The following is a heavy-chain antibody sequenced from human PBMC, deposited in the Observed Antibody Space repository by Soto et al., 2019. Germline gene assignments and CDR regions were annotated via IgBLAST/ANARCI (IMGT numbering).Heavy chain of an antibody. D-gene: IGHD6-19*01. Sequence: SETLSLTCTVSGGSISSYYWSWIRQPPGKGLEWIGYIYYSGSTNYNPSLKSRVTISVDTSKNQFSLKLSSVTAADTAVYYCARHSVGQWLVFDYWGQGTLVTVSS. J-gene: IGHJ4*02. CDR3: ARHSVGQWLVFDY. CDR1: GGSISSYY. CDR2: IYYSGST. V-gene: IGHV4-59*08.